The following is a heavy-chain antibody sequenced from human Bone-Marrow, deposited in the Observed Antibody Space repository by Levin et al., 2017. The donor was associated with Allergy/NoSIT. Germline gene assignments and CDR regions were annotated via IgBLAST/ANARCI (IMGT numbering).Heavy chain of an antibody. Sequence: SETLSLTCAVYGGSFSGYYWSWIRQPPGKGLEWIGEINHSGSTNYNPSLKSRVTISVDTSKNQFSLKLSSVTAADTAVYYCARGDPSAQTYYDFWSGPSQYYYYYMDVWGKGTTVTVSS. CDR3: ARGDPSAQTYYDFWSGPSQYYYYYMDV. J-gene: IGHJ6*03. D-gene: IGHD3-3*01. V-gene: IGHV4-34*01. CDR1: GGSFSGYY. CDR2: INHSGST.